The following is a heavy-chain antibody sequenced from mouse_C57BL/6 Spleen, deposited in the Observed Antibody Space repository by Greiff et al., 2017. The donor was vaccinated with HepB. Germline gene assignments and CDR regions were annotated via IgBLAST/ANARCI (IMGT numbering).Heavy chain of an antibody. J-gene: IGHJ3*01. V-gene: IGHV1-69*01. CDR1: VYTFTSYW. CDR2: IDPSDSYT. D-gene: IGHD2-10*01. CDR3: ASPYQGAFAY. Sequence: QVQLQQPGAELVMPGASVKLSCKASVYTFTSYWMHWVKQRPGQGLEWIGEIDPSDSYTNYNQKFKGKSTLTVDKSSSTAYMQLSSLTSEDSAVYYCASPYQGAFAYWGQGTLVTVSA.